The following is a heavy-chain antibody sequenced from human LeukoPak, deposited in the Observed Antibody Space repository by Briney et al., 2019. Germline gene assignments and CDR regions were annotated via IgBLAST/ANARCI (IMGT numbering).Heavy chain of an antibody. Sequence: PSGTLSLTCAVSGGSINSNNWWSWVRQPPGKGLEWMGDVYRSGSTNYNSSLKSRLTISVDTSRNQFSLKLSSVTAADTAVYYCARVRSSDWYSIDPWGQGTLVTVSS. V-gene: IGHV4-4*02. CDR3: ARVRSSDWYSIDP. D-gene: IGHD6-19*01. J-gene: IGHJ5*02. CDR1: GGSINSNNW. CDR2: VYRSGST.